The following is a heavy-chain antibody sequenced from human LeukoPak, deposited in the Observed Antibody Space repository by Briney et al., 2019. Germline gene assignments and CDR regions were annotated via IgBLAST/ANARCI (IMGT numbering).Heavy chain of an antibody. CDR2: IWYDGSNK. D-gene: IGHD5-24*01. CDR3: ARGDGYNDAEYLQH. J-gene: IGHJ1*01. Sequence: PGRPLRLSCAASGFTFSSYGMHWVRQAPGKGLGWVAVIWYDGSNKYYGDSVKGRFTISRDNSKKTLYLQMNSLRVEDTAVYYCARGDGYNDAEYLQHWGQGTLVTAS. CDR1: GFTFSSYG. V-gene: IGHV3-33*01.